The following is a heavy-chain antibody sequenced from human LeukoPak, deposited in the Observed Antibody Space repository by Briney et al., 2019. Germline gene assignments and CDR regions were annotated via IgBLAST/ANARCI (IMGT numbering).Heavy chain of an antibody. J-gene: IGHJ5*02. V-gene: IGHV4-39*01. Sequence: SETLSLTCAVYGGSFSGYYWGWIRQPPGKGLEWIGSIYYSGSTYYNPSLKSRVTISVDTSKNQFSLKLSSVTAADTAVYYCARRPMIVSLNWFDPWGQGTLVTVSS. D-gene: IGHD3-22*01. CDR3: ARRPMIVSLNWFDP. CDR2: IYYSGST. CDR1: GGSFSGYY.